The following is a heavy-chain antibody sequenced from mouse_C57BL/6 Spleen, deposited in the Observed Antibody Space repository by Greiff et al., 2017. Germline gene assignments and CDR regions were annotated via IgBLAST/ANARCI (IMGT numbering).Heavy chain of an antibody. CDR3: ARVDYGTFDY. CDR1: GFTFSDYG. Sequence: EVLLVESGGGLVKPGASLKLSCAASGFTFSDYGMHWVRQAPEEGLEWVAYISSGSSTIYYAETLKGRVTISGDNATNTLFLQLTSLRSEDTAMYYCARVDYGTFDYWGQGTSLTVSS. V-gene: IGHV5-17*01. D-gene: IGHD2-1*01. J-gene: IGHJ2*02. CDR2: ISSGSSTI.